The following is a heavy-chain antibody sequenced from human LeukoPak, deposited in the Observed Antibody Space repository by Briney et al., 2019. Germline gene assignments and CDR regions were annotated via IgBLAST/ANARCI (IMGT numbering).Heavy chain of an antibody. CDR2: VYFSGST. CDR3: ARHGGIAAAGTGWFDP. Sequence: SSETLSLTCTVSGGSISSASYFWGWIRQPPGKGLEWIGSVYFSGSTYYNPSLKGRVTISVDTSKNHFSLKLNSVNAADTALYYCARHGGIAAAGTGWFDPWGQGTLVTVSS. V-gene: IGHV4-39*01. CDR1: GGSISSASYF. D-gene: IGHD6-13*01. J-gene: IGHJ5*02.